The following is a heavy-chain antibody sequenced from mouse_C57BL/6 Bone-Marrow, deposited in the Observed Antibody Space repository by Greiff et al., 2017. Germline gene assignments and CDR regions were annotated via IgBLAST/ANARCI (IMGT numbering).Heavy chain of an antibody. Sequence: EVKVEESGPGLVKPSQTVFLTCTVTGISITTGNFRWSWIRQFPGNKLEWIGYIYYSGTITYNPSLTSRTTITRDTPKNQFFLEMNSLTAEDTATYYCARDRGSHYAMDYWGQGTSVTVSS. CDR2: IYYSGTI. V-gene: IGHV3-5*01. J-gene: IGHJ4*01. CDR1: GISITTGNFR. CDR3: ARDRGSHYAMDY. D-gene: IGHD3-1*01.